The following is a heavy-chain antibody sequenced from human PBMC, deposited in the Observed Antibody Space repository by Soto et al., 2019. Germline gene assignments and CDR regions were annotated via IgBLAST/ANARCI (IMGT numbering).Heavy chain of an antibody. CDR2: ISGSGGST. CDR1: GFTFSSYA. V-gene: IGHV3-23*01. CDR3: ANRAAGDYYYGMDV. J-gene: IGHJ6*02. Sequence: GVLRLSCAASGFTFSSYAMSWVRQAPGKGLEWVSAISGSGGSTYYADSVKGRFTISRDNSKNTLYLQMNSLRAEDTAVYYCANRAAGDYYYGMDVWGQGTTVTVSS. D-gene: IGHD3-10*01.